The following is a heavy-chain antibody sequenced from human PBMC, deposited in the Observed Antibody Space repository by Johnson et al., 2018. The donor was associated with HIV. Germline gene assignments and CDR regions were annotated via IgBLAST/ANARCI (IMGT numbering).Heavy chain of an antibody. D-gene: IGHD2-8*01. V-gene: IGHV3-30*04. CDR1: GFTFSSYA. CDR2: ISYDGSNK. Sequence: QVQLVESGGGVVQPGRSLRLSCAASGFTFSSYAMHWVRQAPGKGLEWVAVISYDGSNKYYADSVKGRFTISRDNSKNTLFLQMNSLRAEDTALYYCAREGGYCTDGVCYFAFDIWGQGTMVTVSS. J-gene: IGHJ3*02. CDR3: AREGGYCTDGVCYFAFDI.